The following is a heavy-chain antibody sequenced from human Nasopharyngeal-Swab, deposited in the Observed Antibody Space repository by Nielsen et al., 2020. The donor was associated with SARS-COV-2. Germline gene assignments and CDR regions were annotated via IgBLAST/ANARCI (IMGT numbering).Heavy chain of an antibody. CDR2: IYYSGST. J-gene: IGHJ4*02. Sequence: WIRQPPGKGLEWIGGIYYSGSTYYNPSLKSRVTISVDTSKNQFSLKLSSVTAADTAVYYCARVSPGDLQGSYYGGNSVLVDYWGQGTLVTVSS. V-gene: IGHV4-30-4*01. D-gene: IGHD4-23*01. CDR3: ARVSPGDLQGSYYGGNSVLVDY.